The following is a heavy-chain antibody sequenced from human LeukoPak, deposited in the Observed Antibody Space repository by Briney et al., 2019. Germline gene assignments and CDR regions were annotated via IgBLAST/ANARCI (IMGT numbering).Heavy chain of an antibody. Sequence: ASVKVSCKASGYTFTSYGISRVRQAPGQGLEWMGWISAYNGNTNYAQKLQGRVTMTTDTSTSTAYMELRSLRSDDTAVYYCATTLPMVRGGAVDYWGQGTLVTVSS. J-gene: IGHJ4*02. CDR3: ATTLPMVRGGAVDY. CDR2: ISAYNGNT. V-gene: IGHV1-18*01. D-gene: IGHD3-10*01. CDR1: GYTFTSYG.